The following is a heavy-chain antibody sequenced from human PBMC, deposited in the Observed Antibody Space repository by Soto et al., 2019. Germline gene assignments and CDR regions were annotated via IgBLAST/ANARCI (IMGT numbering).Heavy chain of an antibody. CDR3: ARVQSVFGGAGPFDY. V-gene: IGHV1-46*01. CDR1: GYTFINYY. Sequence: QVQLVQSGAEVKKPGASVKVSCKASGYTFINYYIHWVRQAPGQGLEWMGMINPSGGSTSYAQKFQGRVTMTSDTSTRTVYMELSRLRSDDTAVYYCARVQSVFGGAGPFDYWGQGTLVTVSS. CDR2: INPSGGST. D-gene: IGHD2-15*01. J-gene: IGHJ4*02.